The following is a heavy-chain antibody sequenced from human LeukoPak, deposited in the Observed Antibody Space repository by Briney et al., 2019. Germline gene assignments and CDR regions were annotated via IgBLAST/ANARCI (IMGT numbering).Heavy chain of an antibody. CDR3: ARESVVVVPAATERYYGMDV. CDR2: IIPIFGTA. CDR1: GGTFSSYA. V-gene: IGHV1-69*06. J-gene: IGHJ6*04. Sequence: GASVKVSCKASGGTFSSYAISWVRQAPGQGLEWMGGIIPIFGTANYAQKFQGRVTITADKSTSTAYMELSSLRSEDTAVYYCARESVVVVPAATERYYGMDVWGKGTTVTVSS. D-gene: IGHD2-2*01.